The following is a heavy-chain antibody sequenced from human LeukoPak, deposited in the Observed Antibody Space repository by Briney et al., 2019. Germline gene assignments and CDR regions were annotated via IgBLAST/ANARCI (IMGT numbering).Heavy chain of an antibody. CDR2: ISPYNGNT. CDR1: GDTFTSYG. J-gene: IGHJ4*02. D-gene: IGHD3-3*01. Sequence: ASVKVSCKASGDTFTSYGISWVRQAPGQGLEWMGWISPYNGNTNYAQKLQGRVTMTTDTSTSTAYMELRSLRSDDTAVYYCAREPITIFGVVIPYFDYWGQGTLVTVSS. V-gene: IGHV1-18*01. CDR3: AREPITIFGVVIPYFDY.